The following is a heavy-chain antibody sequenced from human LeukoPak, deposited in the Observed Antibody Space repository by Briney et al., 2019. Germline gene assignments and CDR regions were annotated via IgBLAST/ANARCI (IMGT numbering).Heavy chain of an antibody. CDR1: GSIFNRFW. Sequence: GRSLRLSCAASGSIFNRFWMSWVRQAPGKGLQWVAHIKDDGTEKYYLDSVKGRFTIARDDAWNSLYLQMNSLRDEDTAVYYCVRAGWELDYWGQGTPVIVSS. CDR3: VRAGWELDY. J-gene: IGHJ4*02. D-gene: IGHD1-26*01. V-gene: IGHV3-7*01. CDR2: IKDDGTEK.